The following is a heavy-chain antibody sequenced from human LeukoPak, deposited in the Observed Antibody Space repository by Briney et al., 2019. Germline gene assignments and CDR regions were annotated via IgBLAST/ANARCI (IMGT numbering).Heavy chain of an antibody. CDR3: SKGNIAASATSLHFDY. J-gene: IGHJ4*02. V-gene: IGHV3-23*01. CDR2: VSGSGDTT. Sequence: GGSLRLSCAASGFTFSNYAMSWVRQAPGEGLEWVSGVSGSGDTTYYADSVKGRFTISRDNSKNTLYLQMSSLGAEDTALYYCSKGNIAASATSLHFDYWGQGTLVTVSS. D-gene: IGHD6-6*01. CDR1: GFTFSNYA.